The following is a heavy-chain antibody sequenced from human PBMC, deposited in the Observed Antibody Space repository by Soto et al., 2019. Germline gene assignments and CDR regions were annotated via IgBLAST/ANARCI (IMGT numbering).Heavy chain of an antibody. D-gene: IGHD3-3*01. CDR1: GGSIGSGDYY. CDR2: ISYSGST. J-gene: IGHJ6*02. Sequence: QVQLQESGPGLVKPSQTLSLTCTVSGGSIGSGDYYWSWIRQPPGKGLEWIGCISYSGSTCYNSSLKRRVTRSLDTSKNQSALTLTAVTAADPAAYYCASEGIGYDFWSGHIGGMDVWGQGTTVTVSS. CDR3: ASEGIGYDFWSGHIGGMDV. V-gene: IGHV4-30-4*01.